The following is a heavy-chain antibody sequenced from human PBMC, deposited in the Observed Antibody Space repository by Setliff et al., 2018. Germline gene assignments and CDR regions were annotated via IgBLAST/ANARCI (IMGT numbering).Heavy chain of an antibody. CDR3: ARSFSPAAGTGRFYYYYGMDV. CDR1: GYTFTGYY. CDR2: INPNSGGT. V-gene: IGHV1-2*04. Sequence: ASVKVSCKASGYTFTGYYMHWVRQAPGQGLEWMGWINPNSGGTNYAQKFQGWVTMTRDTSISTAYMELSGLRSDDTAVYYCARSFSPAAGTGRFYYYYGMDVWGQGTTVTVSS. J-gene: IGHJ6*02. D-gene: IGHD6-13*01.